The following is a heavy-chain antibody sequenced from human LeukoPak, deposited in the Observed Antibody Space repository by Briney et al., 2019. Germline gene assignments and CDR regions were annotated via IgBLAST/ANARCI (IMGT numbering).Heavy chain of an antibody. Sequence: ASVKVSCKASGYTFTSYDINWVRQATGQGLEWMGWMNPNSGNTGYAQKFQGRVTMTRNTSINTAYMELSSLRSEDTAVYYCARAPYYGDCLTNDYWGQGTLVTVSS. CDR1: GYTFTSYD. D-gene: IGHD4-17*01. J-gene: IGHJ4*02. V-gene: IGHV1-8*01. CDR2: MNPNSGNT. CDR3: ARAPYYGDCLTNDY.